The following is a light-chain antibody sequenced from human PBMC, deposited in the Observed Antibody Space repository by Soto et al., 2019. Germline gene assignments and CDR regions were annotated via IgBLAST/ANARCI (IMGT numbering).Light chain of an antibody. Sequence: QSVLTQPPSVSGAPGQRVTISCTGSSSNIWAGYDVHWYQQLPGTAPKLLIYGNSNRPSGVPNRFSGSKSGTSASLAITGLQAEDEADYSCQSYDSSLSRYVFGTGTKVTVL. J-gene: IGLJ1*01. V-gene: IGLV1-40*01. CDR1: SSNIWAGYD. CDR2: GNS. CDR3: QSYDSSLSRYV.